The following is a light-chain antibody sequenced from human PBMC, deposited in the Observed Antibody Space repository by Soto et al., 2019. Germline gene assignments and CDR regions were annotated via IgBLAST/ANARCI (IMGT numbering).Light chain of an antibody. Sequence: QSVLTQPPSVSGSPGQSVTISCTGTSSDIGSYNTVSWYQQPPGTAPKLMIYEVNNRPSGVPDRFSGSKSGNTASLPISGLQAEDEADYYCCSYTSSSTLVFGGGTQLTVL. CDR1: SSDIGSYNT. CDR2: EVN. V-gene: IGLV2-18*02. CDR3: CSYTSSSTLV. J-gene: IGLJ7*01.